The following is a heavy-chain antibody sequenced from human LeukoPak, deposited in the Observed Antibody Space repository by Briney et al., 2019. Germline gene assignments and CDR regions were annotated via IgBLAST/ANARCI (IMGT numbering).Heavy chain of an antibody. D-gene: IGHD3-22*01. CDR1: GASINNNF. Sequence: PSETLSLTCTVSGASINNNFWTGIRQPPGKGLEWIGYIYSSGSANYNPSLKSRVIISGDTSKNQISLNLTSVTAADTALYFCARHRDYYDSWGHGTLVTVSS. V-gene: IGHV4-59*08. CDR2: IYSSGSA. CDR3: ARHRDYYDS. J-gene: IGHJ4*01.